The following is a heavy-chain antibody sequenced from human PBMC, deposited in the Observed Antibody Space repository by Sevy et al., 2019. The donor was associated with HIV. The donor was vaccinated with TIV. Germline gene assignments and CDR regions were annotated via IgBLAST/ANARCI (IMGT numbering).Heavy chain of an antibody. CDR3: ARGGRECTNGVCYPSDY. CDR1: GGSISSYY. V-gene: IGHV4-4*07. Sequence: SETLSLTCTVSGGSISSYYWSWIRQPAGKGLEWIGRIYTSGSTNYNPSLKSRVTMSVDTSKNQFSLKLSSVTAADTAVYYCARGGRECTNGVCYPSDYWGQGTLVTVSS. J-gene: IGHJ4*02. D-gene: IGHD2-8*01. CDR2: IYTSGST.